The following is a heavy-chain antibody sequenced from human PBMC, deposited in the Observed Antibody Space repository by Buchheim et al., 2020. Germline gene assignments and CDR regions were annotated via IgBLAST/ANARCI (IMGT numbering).Heavy chain of an antibody. V-gene: IGHV4-30-4*01. CDR3: ARDFSGYCSSSSCSTDWYFDL. Sequence: QVQLQESGPGLVKPSQTLSLTCTVSGGSISSGDYYWGWIRQPPGKGLEWIGYIFYSGSTYYNPSLKSRVSISVDTSKNQFSLNLSSVTAADTAVYYCARDFSGYCSSSSCSTDWYFDLWGRGTL. J-gene: IGHJ2*01. CDR1: GGSISSGDYY. CDR2: IFYSGST. D-gene: IGHD2-2*01.